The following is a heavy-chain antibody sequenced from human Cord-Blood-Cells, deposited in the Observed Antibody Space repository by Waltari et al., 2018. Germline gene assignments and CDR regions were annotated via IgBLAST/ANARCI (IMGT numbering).Heavy chain of an antibody. CDR1: GGSFSGYY. CDR2: INHSGST. CDR3: ATGSSWPKKGFDY. D-gene: IGHD6-13*01. Sequence: QVQLQQWGAGLLKPSETLSLTCAVYGGSFSGYYWSWIRQPPGKGLDWVGEINHSGSTNESPSLTSRVTVSVDQSKNQFSLTLSSVTDADTAVYYCATGSSWPKKGFDYWGQGTLVTVSS. J-gene: IGHJ4*02. V-gene: IGHV4-34*01.